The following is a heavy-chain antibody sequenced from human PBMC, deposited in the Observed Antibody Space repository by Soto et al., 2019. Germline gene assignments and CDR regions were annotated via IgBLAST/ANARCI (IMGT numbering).Heavy chain of an antibody. V-gene: IGHV3-64*01. Sequence: EVQLVESGGGLVQPGGSLRLSCAASGFTFSSYAMHWVRQAPGKGLEYVSVISGNGGSTDYANSVKGRFTISRDNSKNTFYLQMGSLRAEDMAVYYCARRGYGLYLDYWGQGTLVTLSS. J-gene: IGHJ4*02. CDR1: GFTFSSYA. CDR3: ARRGYGLYLDY. CDR2: ISGNGGST. D-gene: IGHD3-10*01.